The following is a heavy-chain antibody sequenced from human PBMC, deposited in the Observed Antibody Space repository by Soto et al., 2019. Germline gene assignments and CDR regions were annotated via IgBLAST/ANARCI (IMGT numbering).Heavy chain of an antibody. Sequence: AGGSLRLSCEASGFTFSRYALHWVRQAPGKGLEWVAVILYDGSNKYNADSVKGRFTISRDNPKNTLYLQMNSLRAEDTAVYYCARESIVGASFDYWGQGTLVTVSS. CDR3: ARESIVGASFDY. CDR2: ILYDGSNK. CDR1: GFTFSRYA. J-gene: IGHJ4*02. D-gene: IGHD1-26*01. V-gene: IGHV3-30-3*01.